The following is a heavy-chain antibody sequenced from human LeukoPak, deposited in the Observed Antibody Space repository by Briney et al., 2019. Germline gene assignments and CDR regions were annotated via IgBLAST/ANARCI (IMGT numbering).Heavy chain of an antibody. V-gene: IGHV3-53*01. CDR2: IYVSGTT. CDR3: GRHAYGGSPPLS. D-gene: IGHD3-10*01. Sequence: GSLRLSCAASGFTVRDGYMSWVRQAPGKRLEWLAFIYVSGTTFYAASVKGRFTISRDNAKNTVYLQMNNLRAEDTALYYCGRHAYGGSPPLSWGQGALVTVSS. J-gene: IGHJ1*01. CDR1: GFTVRDGY.